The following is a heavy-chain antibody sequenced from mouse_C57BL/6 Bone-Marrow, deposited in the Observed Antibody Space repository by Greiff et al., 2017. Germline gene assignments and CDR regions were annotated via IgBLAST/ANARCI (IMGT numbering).Heavy chain of an antibody. J-gene: IGHJ4*01. CDR1: GYTFTSYG. CDR3: ARGYYYGSGGY. D-gene: IGHD1-1*01. CDR2: IYPRSGNP. V-gene: IGHV1-81*01. Sequence: LQESGAELARPGASVKLSCKASGYTFTSYGISWVKQRTGQGLEWIGEIYPRSGNPYYNEKFKGKATLTADKSSSTAYMELRSLTSEDSAVYFCARGYYYGSGGYWGQGTSVTVSS.